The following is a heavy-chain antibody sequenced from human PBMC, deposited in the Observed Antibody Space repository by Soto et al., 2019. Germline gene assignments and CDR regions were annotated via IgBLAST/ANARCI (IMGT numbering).Heavy chain of an antibody. Sequence: GASVKVSCKASGGTFSSYAISWVRQAPGQGLEWMGGIIPIFGTANYAQKFQGRVTITADKSTSTAYMELSSLRSEDTAVYYCASIAAADDFDYWGQGTLVTVSS. J-gene: IGHJ4*02. CDR1: GGTFSSYA. CDR2: IIPIFGTA. D-gene: IGHD6-13*01. CDR3: ASIAAADDFDY. V-gene: IGHV1-69*06.